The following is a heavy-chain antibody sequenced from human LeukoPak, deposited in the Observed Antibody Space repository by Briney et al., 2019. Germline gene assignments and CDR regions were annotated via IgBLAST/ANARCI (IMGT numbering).Heavy chain of an antibody. CDR3: GKRGVGIWVFLVGFPKEAYYFGS. J-gene: IGHJ4*02. Sequence: GGSLRLSCAVSGITLSNYGMSWVRQAPGKGLEWVAGISDSGGSTKYADSVKGRFTISRDNPKNTLFLQMNSLRADDTAVYFWGKRGVGIWVFLVGFPKEAYYFGSWGQGALVTVSS. CDR1: GITLSNYG. D-gene: IGHD3/OR15-3a*01. V-gene: IGHV3-23*01. CDR2: ISDSGGST.